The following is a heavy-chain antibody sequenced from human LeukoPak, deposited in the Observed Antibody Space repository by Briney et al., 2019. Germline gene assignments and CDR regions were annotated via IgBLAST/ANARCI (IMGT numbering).Heavy chain of an antibody. Sequence: PGGSLRLSCAASGFTFSSYAMHWVRQAPGKGLEYVSVISSNGGNIYYANSVKGRFTISRDNSKNTLYLQMGSLRPEDMAVYYCARVRVGATAKGHHFDYWGQGTLVTVSS. CDR1: GFTFSSYA. V-gene: IGHV3-64*01. CDR2: ISSNGGNI. CDR3: ARVRVGATAKGHHFDY. J-gene: IGHJ4*02. D-gene: IGHD1-26*01.